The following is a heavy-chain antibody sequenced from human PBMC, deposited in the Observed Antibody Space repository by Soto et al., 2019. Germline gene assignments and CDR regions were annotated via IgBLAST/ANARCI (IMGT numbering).Heavy chain of an antibody. D-gene: IGHD6-19*01. V-gene: IGHV3-33*01. Sequence: GGSLRLSCAASGFTFSSYGMHWVRQAPGKGLEWVAVIWYDGSNKYYADSVKGRFTISRDNSKNTLYLQMNSLRAEDTAVYYCARDQGIAVAAEDHYYYYYGMDVWGQGTTVTVSS. J-gene: IGHJ6*02. CDR2: IWYDGSNK. CDR3: ARDQGIAVAAEDHYYYYYGMDV. CDR1: GFTFSSYG.